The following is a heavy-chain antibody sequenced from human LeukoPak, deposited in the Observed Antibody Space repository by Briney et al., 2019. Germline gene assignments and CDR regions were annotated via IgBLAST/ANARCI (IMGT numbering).Heavy chain of an antibody. J-gene: IGHJ4*02. CDR3: ARVYYYYDSSGILTLYFDY. CDR1: GYTFTNYG. V-gene: IGHV1-18*01. D-gene: IGHD3-22*01. Sequence: GASVKVSCKASGYTFTNYGISWVRQAPGQGLEWMGWISPYNGNTDYAQKLQGRVTMTTDTSTSTAYMELRSLRSDDTAVYYCARVYYYYDSSGILTLYFDYWGQGTLVTVSS. CDR2: ISPYNGNT.